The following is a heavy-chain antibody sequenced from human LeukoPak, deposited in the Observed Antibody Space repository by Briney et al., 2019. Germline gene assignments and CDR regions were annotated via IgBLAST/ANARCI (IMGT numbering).Heavy chain of an antibody. CDR2: ISGSGGST. V-gene: IGHV3-23*01. CDR1: GFTFSSYA. J-gene: IGHJ4*02. D-gene: IGHD6-13*01. CDR3: AKPQFPGYSSYLSDY. Sequence: GGSLRLSCAASGFTFSSYAMSWVRQAPGKGLEWVSAISGSGGSTYYADSVKGRFTISRDNSKNTLYLQMNSLRAEDTAVYYCAKPQFPGYSSYLSDYWGQGTLVTVSS.